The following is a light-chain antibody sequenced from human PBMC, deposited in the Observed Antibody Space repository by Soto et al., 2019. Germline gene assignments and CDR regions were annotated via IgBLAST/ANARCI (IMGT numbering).Light chain of an antibody. CDR3: QQYDRSPVT. Sequence: EIVLTQSPGTLSLSPGERATLSCRASQSVSGSYLVWYQHKPGQAPRLLIYGASSRAPGIPDRFSGSGSGTDFTLTISRLEPEDFAVYYCQQYDRSPVTFGGGTKVEIK. V-gene: IGKV3-20*01. CDR1: QSVSGSY. J-gene: IGKJ4*01. CDR2: GAS.